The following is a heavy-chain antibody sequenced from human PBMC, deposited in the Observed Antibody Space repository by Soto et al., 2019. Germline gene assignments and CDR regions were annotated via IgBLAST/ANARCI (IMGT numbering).Heavy chain of an antibody. CDR1: GYSIASGYS. CDR2: IYHAGSV. V-gene: IGHV4-38-2*01. J-gene: IGHJ6*02. CDR3: ARTFDYYGMDV. Sequence: PSETLSLTCAVSGYSIASGYSWAWIRQSPGKGLEWIGSIYHAGSVYYKPSLNSRVAVSLDTTKNHYSQKLTSVTAADTAVYYCARTFDYYGMDVWGQGATVTVSS.